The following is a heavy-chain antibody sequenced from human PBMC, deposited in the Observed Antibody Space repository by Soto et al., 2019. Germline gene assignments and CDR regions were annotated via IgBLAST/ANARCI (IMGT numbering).Heavy chain of an antibody. CDR1: GYPFTSYG. D-gene: IGHD3-9*01. J-gene: IGHJ4*02. CDR2: ISAYNGNT. CDR3: ARGPPTQLRDFDWFPRH. Sequence: APVKVACNASGYPFTSYGISWVRQAPGQGLEWMGWISAYNGNTNYSQKIQGRVTMTTDTSTSTAYMELRSLRSDDTAVYYCARGPPTQLRDFDWFPRHWGQGTLVTVSS. V-gene: IGHV1-18*01.